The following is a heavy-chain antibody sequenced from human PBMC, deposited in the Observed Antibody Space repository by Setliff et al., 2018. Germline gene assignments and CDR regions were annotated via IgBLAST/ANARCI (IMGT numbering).Heavy chain of an antibody. V-gene: IGHV1-18*01. CDR1: GYTFSTYG. Sequence: ASVKVSCKASGYTFSTYGIAWVRQAPGQGLEWMGWISPYNGYIIYAHKFQGRVTMTTDTSTGTADMELRNLRSDDTAVYYCTRCFPFLSGYDRGAFDSWGQGTLVTVSS. CDR2: ISPYNGYI. D-gene: IGHD5-12*01. CDR3: TRCFPFLSGYDRGAFDS. J-gene: IGHJ4*02.